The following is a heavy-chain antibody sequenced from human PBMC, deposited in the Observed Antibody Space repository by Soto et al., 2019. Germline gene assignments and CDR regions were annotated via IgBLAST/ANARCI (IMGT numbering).Heavy chain of an antibody. D-gene: IGHD2-15*01. Sequence: GASVKVSCKASGYTFTSYDINWVRQATGQGLEWMGWMNPNSGNTGYAQKFQGRVTMTRNTSISTAYMELSSLRSEDTAVYYCARGRYCSGGSCYSRSYNWFDPWGQGTLVTVSS. J-gene: IGHJ5*02. CDR3: ARGRYCSGGSCYSRSYNWFDP. V-gene: IGHV1-8*01. CDR2: MNPNSGNT. CDR1: GYTFTSYD.